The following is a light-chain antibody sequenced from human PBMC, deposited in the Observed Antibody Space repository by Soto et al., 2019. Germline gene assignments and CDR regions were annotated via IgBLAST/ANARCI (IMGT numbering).Light chain of an antibody. Sequence: IQMTQSPSSVSASTGDRVTITCRASQGISSYLAWYQQKPGKAPKLLIYAASTLQRGVPSRFSGSGSGTEFTLTISSLQPDDFATYYCQQYNGYSTWTFGQGTKVDIK. CDR2: AAS. CDR3: QQYNGYSTWT. CDR1: QGISSY. V-gene: IGKV1-8*01. J-gene: IGKJ1*01.